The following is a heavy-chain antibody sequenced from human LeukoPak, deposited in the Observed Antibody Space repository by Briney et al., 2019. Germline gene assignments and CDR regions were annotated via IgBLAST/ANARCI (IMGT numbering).Heavy chain of an antibody. CDR2: ISAFNGNT. CDR1: GYIFTSYG. D-gene: IGHD3-16*01. J-gene: IGHJ4*02. CDR3: ARGMVHDY. V-gene: IGHV1-18*01. Sequence: GASVKVSCTTSGYIFTSYGISWVRQAPGQGLECVGWISAFNGNTNYAQKFQGRVTMTTDTSTSTAYMELRSLKSDDTAVYFCARGMVHDYWGQGTLITVSS.